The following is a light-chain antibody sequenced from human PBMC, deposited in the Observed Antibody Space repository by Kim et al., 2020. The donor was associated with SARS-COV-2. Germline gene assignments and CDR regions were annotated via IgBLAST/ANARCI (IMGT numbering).Light chain of an antibody. CDR2: DAS. CDR1: QSVSSY. Sequence: EIVLTQSPATLSLSPGERATLSCRASQSVSSYLAWYQQKPGQAPRLLIYDASNWATGIPAKFSGSGSGTDFTLTISSLDPEDFAVYYCQQRRNLPLTFGRGTKVDIK. CDR3: QQRRNLPLT. J-gene: IGKJ4*01. V-gene: IGKV3-11*01.